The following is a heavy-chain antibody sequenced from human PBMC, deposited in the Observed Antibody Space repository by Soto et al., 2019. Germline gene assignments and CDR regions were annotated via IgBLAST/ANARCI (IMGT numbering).Heavy chain of an antibody. D-gene: IGHD6-13*01. CDR3: ARGLLGSGWYYFGY. V-gene: IGHV3-53*01. CDR2: IYSGGST. CDR1: GFTVSSNY. Sequence: GGSLRLSCAASGFTVSSNYMSWVRQAPGKGLEWVSVIYSGGSTYYADSVKGRFTISRDNSKNTLYLQMNSLRAEDTALYYCARGLLGSGWYYFGYWGQRTLVTVSS. J-gene: IGHJ4*02.